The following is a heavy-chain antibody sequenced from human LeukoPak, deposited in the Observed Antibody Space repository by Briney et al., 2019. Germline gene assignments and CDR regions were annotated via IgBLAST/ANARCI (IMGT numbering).Heavy chain of an antibody. CDR3: AKSLGSTYYDFWSGYYPYYFDY. Sequence: GGSLRLSCAASGFTFSSYAMSGVREAPGKGLEWVSAISGSGGSTYYADSVKGPFTISRDNSKNTLYLQMNSLRAEDTAVYYCAKSLGSTYYDFWSGYYPYYFDYWGQGTLVTVSS. CDR1: GFTFSSYA. D-gene: IGHD3-3*01. J-gene: IGHJ4*02. V-gene: IGHV3-23*01. CDR2: ISGSGGST.